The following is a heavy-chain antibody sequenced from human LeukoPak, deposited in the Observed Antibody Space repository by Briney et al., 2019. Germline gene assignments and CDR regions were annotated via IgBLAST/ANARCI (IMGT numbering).Heavy chain of an antibody. CDR3: ASHYGSGFDY. Sequence: SETLSLTCTVSVGSISSYYWSWIRQPPGKGLEWIGYIYYSGSTNYNPSLKSRVTISIDTSKNQFSLKLSSVTAADTAMYYCASHYGSGFDYWGRGSLATVSS. CDR1: VGSISSYY. D-gene: IGHD3-10*01. J-gene: IGHJ4*02. CDR2: IYYSGST. V-gene: IGHV4-59*01.